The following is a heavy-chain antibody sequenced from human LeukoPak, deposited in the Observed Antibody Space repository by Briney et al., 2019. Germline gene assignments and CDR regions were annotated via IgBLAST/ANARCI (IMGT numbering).Heavy chain of an antibody. CDR3: AVYSSSWEGNFDY. J-gene: IGHJ4*02. Sequence: GGSLRLSCAASGFTFSDYYMTWIRQPPGKGLEWISYISSGGSTLDYADSVKGRFTISRDNAKNSVSLQMNSLRAEDTAVYYCAVYSSSWEGNFDYWGQGTLVTVSS. D-gene: IGHD6-13*01. CDR2: ISSGGSTL. V-gene: IGHV3-11*04. CDR1: GFTFSDYY.